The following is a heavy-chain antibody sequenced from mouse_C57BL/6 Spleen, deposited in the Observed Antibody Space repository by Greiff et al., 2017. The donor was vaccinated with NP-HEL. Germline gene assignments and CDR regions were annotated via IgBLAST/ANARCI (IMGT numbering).Heavy chain of an antibody. V-gene: IGHV1-80*01. CDR3: ARSGTAQVYY. D-gene: IGHD3-2*02. CDR1: GYAFSSYW. CDR2: IYPGDGDT. J-gene: IGHJ2*01. Sequence: QVQLKESGAELVKPGASVKISCKASGYAFSSYWMNWVKQRPGKGLEWIGQIYPGDGDTNYNGKFKGKATLTADKSSSTAYMQLSSLTSEDSAVYFCARSGTAQVYYWGQGTTLTVSS.